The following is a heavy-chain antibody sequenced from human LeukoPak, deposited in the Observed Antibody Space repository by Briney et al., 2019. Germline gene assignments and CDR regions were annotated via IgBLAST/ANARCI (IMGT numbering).Heavy chain of an antibody. J-gene: IGHJ3*02. CDR1: GYTFTSYG. CDR3: ATLSDYRGSRPFDI. CDR2: ISGYNGNT. D-gene: IGHD4-23*01. Sequence: ASVKVSCKASGYTFTSYGISWVRQAPGQGLEWMGWISGYNGNTNYAQKLQGRVTMTTDTSTSTALMELRSLTSDDTAVYYCATLSDYRGSRPFDIWGQGTMVTVSS. V-gene: IGHV1-18*01.